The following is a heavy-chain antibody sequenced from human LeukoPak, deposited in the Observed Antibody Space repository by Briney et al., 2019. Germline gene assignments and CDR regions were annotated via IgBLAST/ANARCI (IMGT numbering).Heavy chain of an antibody. Sequence: GGSLRLSCAASGFTFDDYGMSWVRQAPGKGLEWVSGINWNGGSTGYADSVKGRFTISRDNAKNSLYLQMNSLRAEDTALYYCARDKIGSSWTTDFDYWGQGTLVTVYS. J-gene: IGHJ4*02. D-gene: IGHD6-13*01. CDR1: GFTFDDYG. CDR3: ARDKIGSSWTTDFDY. V-gene: IGHV3-20*04. CDR2: INWNGGST.